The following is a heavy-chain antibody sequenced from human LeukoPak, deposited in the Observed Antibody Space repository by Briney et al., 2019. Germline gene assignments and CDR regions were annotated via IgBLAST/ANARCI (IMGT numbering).Heavy chain of an antibody. Sequence: PGGSLRLSCAASGFTFSSCAMSWVRQAPGKGLEWVSSINGSGGSTYYADSVKGRFTISRDNSKNTLYLQMSSLRSEDTAVYYCASTNYYGSGSEYYYYYGMDVWGQGTTVTVSS. CDR1: GFTFSSCA. CDR3: ASTNYYGSGSEYYYYYGMDV. CDR2: INGSGGST. J-gene: IGHJ6*02. V-gene: IGHV3-23*01. D-gene: IGHD3-10*01.